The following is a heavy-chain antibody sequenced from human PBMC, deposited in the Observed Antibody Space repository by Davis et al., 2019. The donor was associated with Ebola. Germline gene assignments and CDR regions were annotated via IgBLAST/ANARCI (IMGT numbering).Heavy chain of an antibody. Sequence: GESLKISCAASGFTVSSNYMSWVRQAPGKGLEWVSYISSSGSTIYYADSVKGRFTISRDNAKNSLYLQMNSLRAEDTAVYYCARSSIAARPGYYYGMDVWGQGTTVTVSS. D-gene: IGHD6-6*01. V-gene: IGHV3-11*04. CDR2: ISSSGSTI. J-gene: IGHJ6*02. CDR3: ARSSIAARPGYYYGMDV. CDR1: GFTVSSNY.